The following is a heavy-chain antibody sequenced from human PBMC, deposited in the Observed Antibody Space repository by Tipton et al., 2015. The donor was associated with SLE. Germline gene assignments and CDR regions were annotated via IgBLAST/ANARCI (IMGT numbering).Heavy chain of an antibody. CDR2: IYYSGST. J-gene: IGHJ1*01. CDR3: ARQVGAEYFQH. V-gene: IGHV4-59*08. D-gene: IGHD1-26*01. CDR1: GGSISSYY. Sequence: TLSLTCTVSGGSISSYYWSWIRQPPGKGLEWIGYIYYSGSTNYNPSLKSRVTISVDTSKNQFSLKLSSVTAADTAVYYCARQVGAEYFQHWGQGTLVTVSS.